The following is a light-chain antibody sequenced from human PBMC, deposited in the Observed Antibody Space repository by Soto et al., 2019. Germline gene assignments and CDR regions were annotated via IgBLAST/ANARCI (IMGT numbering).Light chain of an antibody. CDR2: DAS. J-gene: IGKJ4*01. CDR3: QQGSNWPLT. V-gene: IGKV3-11*01. CDR1: QSVSSY. Sequence: EIVLTQSPATLSLSPGEGATLSCRTSQSVSSYLAWYQQKPGQAPRLLIYDASNRATGIPARFRGSGSGTDFTLTISSLEPEDFAVYYCQQGSNWPLTFGGGTKVDIK.